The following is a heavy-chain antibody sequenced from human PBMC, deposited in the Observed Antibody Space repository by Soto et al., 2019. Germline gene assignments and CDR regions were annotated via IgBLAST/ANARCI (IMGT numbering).Heavy chain of an antibody. J-gene: IGHJ4*02. D-gene: IGHD3-10*01. CDR1: GGSISSYD. CDR3: ARGAMSRGPPFDY. Sequence: LETLSLTCTVSGGSISSYDLSWIRQPPGKGLEWIGYIYYSGNTNYNPSLKSRVTMSVDTSKRQFSLKLDSVTAADTAIYYCARGAMSRGPPFDYWGQGTLVTVSS. CDR2: IYYSGNT. V-gene: IGHV4-59*01.